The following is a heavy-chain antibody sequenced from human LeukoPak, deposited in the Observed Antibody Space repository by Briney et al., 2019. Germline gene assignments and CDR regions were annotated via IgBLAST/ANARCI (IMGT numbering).Heavy chain of an antibody. CDR3: ASESGREFAN. J-gene: IGHJ4*02. V-gene: IGHV1-18*01. D-gene: IGHD3-10*01. CDR2: ISAYNGNT. CDR1: GYTFTSHG. Sequence: SVKVSRKASGYTFTSHGISWVRQAPGQALEWMGGISAYNGNTNNAQKHQGRVTMTTDTSTSTSYMELRSLGSDDAAVYYCASESGREFANGGQGTRVTVSA.